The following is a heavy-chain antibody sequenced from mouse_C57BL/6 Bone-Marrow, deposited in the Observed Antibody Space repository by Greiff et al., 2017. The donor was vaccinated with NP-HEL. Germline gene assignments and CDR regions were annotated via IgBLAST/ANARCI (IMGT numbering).Heavy chain of an antibody. CDR3: ARGEIYYGYDGYYAMDY. D-gene: IGHD2-2*01. CDR2: INPSSGYT. J-gene: IGHJ4*01. V-gene: IGHV1-4*01. Sequence: VMLVESGAELARPGASVKMSCKASGYTFTSYTMHWVKQRPGQGLEWIGYINPSSGYTKYNQKFKDKATLTADKSSSTAYMQLSSLTSEDSAVYYCARGEIYYGYDGYYAMDYWGQGTSVTVSS. CDR1: GYTFTSYT.